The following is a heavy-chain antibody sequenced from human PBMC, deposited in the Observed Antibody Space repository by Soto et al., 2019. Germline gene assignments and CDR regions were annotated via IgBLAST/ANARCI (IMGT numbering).Heavy chain of an antibody. Sequence: QVHLVQSGAEVKELGASVKVSCKASGYSFTDYYIHWVRQAPGQGLEWMGWMNPNSDGANYAEKFRGRVNMTRDKSLRTAYMEVNRLTSDDTAVYFCARGGGSGWHGDWLDPWAQGPRVTVSS. D-gene: IGHD6-19*01. CDR1: GYSFTDYY. V-gene: IGHV1-2*02. J-gene: IGHJ5*02. CDR3: ARGGGSGWHGDWLDP. CDR2: MNPNSDGA.